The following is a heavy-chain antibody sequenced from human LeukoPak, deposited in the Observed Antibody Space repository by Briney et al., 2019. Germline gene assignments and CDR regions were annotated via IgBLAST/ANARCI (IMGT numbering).Heavy chain of an antibody. V-gene: IGHV4-39*07. D-gene: IGHD1-7*01. CDR1: GGSIISSSYY. Sequence: SETLSRTCTVSGGSIISSSYYWGWIRQPPGKGLEWIGSIYYSGSSYYNPSLKSRVTISVDTSKNQFSLKLSSVTAADTAVYYCARGGLNWNYRGWFDPWGQGTLVTVSS. CDR2: IYYSGSS. J-gene: IGHJ5*02. CDR3: ARGGLNWNYRGWFDP.